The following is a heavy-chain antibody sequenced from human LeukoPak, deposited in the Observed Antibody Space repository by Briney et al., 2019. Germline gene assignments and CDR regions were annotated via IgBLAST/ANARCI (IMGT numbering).Heavy chain of an antibody. D-gene: IGHD2-2*01. CDR2: ISSSSSYI. J-gene: IGHJ6*02. CDR1: GFTFSSYS. V-gene: IGHV3-21*01. Sequence: PGGSLRLSCAASGFTFSSYSMNWVRQAPGKGLEWVSSISSSSSYIYYADSVKGRFTISRDNAKNSLYLQMNSQRAEDTAVYYCARAGYCSSTSCYWYYYYGMDVWGQGTTVTVSS. CDR3: ARAGYCSSTSCYWYYYYGMDV.